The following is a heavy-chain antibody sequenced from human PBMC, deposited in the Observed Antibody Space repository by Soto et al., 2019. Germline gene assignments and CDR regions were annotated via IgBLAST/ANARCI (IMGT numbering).Heavy chain of an antibody. CDR2: IYYSGST. V-gene: IGHV4-31*03. J-gene: IGHJ6*02. CDR1: GGSISSGGYY. Sequence: QVQLQESGPGLVKPSQTLSLTCTVSGGSISSGGYYWSWIRQHPGKGLGWIGYIYYSGSTYYNPSLKSRVTISVDTSKNQFTLKLSSVTAADTAVYYCARDTISSSWETYGMDVWGQGTTVTVSS. D-gene: IGHD6-13*01. CDR3: ARDTISSSWETYGMDV.